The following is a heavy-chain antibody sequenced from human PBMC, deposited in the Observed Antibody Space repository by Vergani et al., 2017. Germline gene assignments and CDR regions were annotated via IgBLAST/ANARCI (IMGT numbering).Heavy chain of an antibody. D-gene: IGHD3-22*01. CDR3: AIGTDYYDSSGDYLDY. Sequence: QVQLVQSGSEVRKPGASVNVSCQVSGYSLTELTIHWVRQAPVKGLEWMGGFDPEHGEVTFAHHIQGRVTMTEDRSTDTAYMELSSLRPEDTALYYCAIGTDYYDSSGDYLDYWGQGTLVTVSS. J-gene: IGHJ4*02. V-gene: IGHV1-24*01. CDR1: GYSLTELT. CDR2: FDPEHGEV.